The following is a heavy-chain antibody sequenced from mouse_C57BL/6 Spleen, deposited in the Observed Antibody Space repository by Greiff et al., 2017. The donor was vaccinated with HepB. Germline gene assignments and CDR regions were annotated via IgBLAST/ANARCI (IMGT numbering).Heavy chain of an antibody. CDR1: GFTFSDYG. D-gene: IGHD2-4*01. V-gene: IGHV5-17*01. J-gene: IGHJ4*01. CDR3: ARRSTMITTLYYYAMDY. Sequence: VQLKESGGGLVKPGGSLKLSCAASGFTFSDYGMHWVRQAPEKGLEWVAYISSGSSTIYYADTVKGRFTISRDNAKNTLFLQMTSLRSEDTAMYYCARRSTMITTLYYYAMDYWGQGTSVTVSS. CDR2: ISSGSSTI.